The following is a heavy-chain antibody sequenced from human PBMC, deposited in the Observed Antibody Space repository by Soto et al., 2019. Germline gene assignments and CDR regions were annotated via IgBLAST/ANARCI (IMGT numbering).Heavy chain of an antibody. CDR2: ISYDGSNK. D-gene: IGHD2-8*01. V-gene: IGHV3-30-3*01. J-gene: IGHJ3*02. CDR3: ATLMSMAFDI. CDR1: GFTFSSYA. Sequence: GGSLRLSCAASGFTFSSYAMHWVRQAPGKGLEWVAVISYDGSNKYYADSVKGRFTISRDNSKNTLYLQMNSLRAEDTAVYYCATLMSMAFDIRGQGTTVTGSS.